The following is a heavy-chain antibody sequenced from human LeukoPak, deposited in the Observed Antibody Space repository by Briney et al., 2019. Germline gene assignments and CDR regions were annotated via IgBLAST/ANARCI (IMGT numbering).Heavy chain of an antibody. Sequence: KPSETLSLTCAVYGGSFSGYYWSWIRQPPGKGLEWIGEINHSGSTNYNPSLKSRVTISVDTSKNQFSLKLSSVTAADTAVYYCARFHFRNNWFDPWGQGTLVTVSS. V-gene: IGHV4-34*01. CDR3: ARFHFRNNWFDP. CDR1: GGSFSGYY. D-gene: IGHD3-3*02. J-gene: IGHJ5*02. CDR2: INHSGST.